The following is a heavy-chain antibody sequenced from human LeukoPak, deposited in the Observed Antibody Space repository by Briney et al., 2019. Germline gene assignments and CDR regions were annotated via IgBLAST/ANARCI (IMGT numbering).Heavy chain of an antibody. Sequence: PGGSLRLSCAASGLTFSNYAMSWVRQAPGMGLEWVSAISGTGSDTYYADSVKGRFTISRDNSKSTLYLQMNSLRAEDTAVYYYSLVPNYWGQGTLVTVSS. D-gene: IGHD6-13*01. J-gene: IGHJ4*02. CDR3: SLVPNY. CDR2: ISGTGSDT. V-gene: IGHV3-23*01. CDR1: GLTFSNYA.